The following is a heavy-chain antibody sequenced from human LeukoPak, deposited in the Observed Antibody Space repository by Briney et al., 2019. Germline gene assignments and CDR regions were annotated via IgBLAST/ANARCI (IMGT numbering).Heavy chain of an antibody. V-gene: IGHV1-2*02. CDR3: ARAEAIDY. CDR2: INPNSGGT. CDR1: GYTFTGFY. D-gene: IGHD5-12*01. J-gene: IGHJ4*02. Sequence: ASVKVSCKASGYTFTGFYMHWVRLAPGQGLEWMGWINPNSGGTNYAQKFQGRVTMTRDTSISTAYMELSSLRSDDTAVYYCARAEAIDYWGQGTLVTVSS.